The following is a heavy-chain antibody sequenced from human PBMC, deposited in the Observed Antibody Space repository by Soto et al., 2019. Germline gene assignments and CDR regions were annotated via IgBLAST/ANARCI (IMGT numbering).Heavy chain of an antibody. J-gene: IGHJ6*02. V-gene: IGHV1-18*01. CDR1: GYGFTRFG. Sequence: GISVKVSCKDSGYGFTRFGMRWLPQAPEKGLEWMGWISTYNGDTNYAQTFQGRSTMTTATPTSTVHMKVRSLRLDNTAFYYVARESMAAWYDYGLGVRGQGTAGTVPS. CDR2: ISTYNGDT. D-gene: IGHD2-21*01. CDR3: ARESMAAWYDYGLGV.